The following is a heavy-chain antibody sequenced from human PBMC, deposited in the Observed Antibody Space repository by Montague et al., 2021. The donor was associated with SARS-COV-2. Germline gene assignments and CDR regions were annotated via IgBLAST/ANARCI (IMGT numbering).Heavy chain of an antibody. CDR3: VSGRDGSYSHFHF. Sequence: SETLSLTCAVYGGSFSGYYLNWIRQPPGKGLEWIGEINHSGSTNXNPSLKSRVTIAVDTSKNQFSLKLTSVTAADTAVYFCVSGRDGSYSHFHFWGQGALVTVSS. CDR2: INHSGST. J-gene: IGHJ1*01. D-gene: IGHD4-11*01. V-gene: IGHV4-34*01. CDR1: GGSFSGYY.